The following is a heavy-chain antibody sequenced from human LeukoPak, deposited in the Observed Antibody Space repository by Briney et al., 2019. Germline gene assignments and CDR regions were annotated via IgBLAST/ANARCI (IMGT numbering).Heavy chain of an antibody. V-gene: IGHV1-18*01. CDR1: GYTFTSYG. D-gene: IGHD3-22*01. CDR2: ISAYNGNT. CDR3: ARGGYYDSSGYYYFDY. Sequence: ASVKVSCKASGYTFTSYGISWVRQAPGQGLEGMGWISAYNGNTNYAQKLQGRVTMTTDTSTSTAYMELRSLRSDDTAVYYCARGGYYDSSGYYYFDYWGQGTLVTVSS. J-gene: IGHJ4*02.